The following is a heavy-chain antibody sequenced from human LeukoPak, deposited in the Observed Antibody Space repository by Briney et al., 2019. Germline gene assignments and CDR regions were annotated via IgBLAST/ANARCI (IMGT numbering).Heavy chain of an antibody. D-gene: IGHD2-2*01. V-gene: IGHV3-23*01. Sequence: GGSLRLSCAAPGFTCSSYAMSWVRQAAGKGLERVSAISGSGGSTYYADSVKGRFTISRDNSKNTLYLQMNSLRAEDTAVYYCAKALTKATDYMDVWGKGTTVTVSS. CDR3: AKALTKATDYMDV. CDR1: GFTCSSYA. J-gene: IGHJ6*03. CDR2: ISGSGGST.